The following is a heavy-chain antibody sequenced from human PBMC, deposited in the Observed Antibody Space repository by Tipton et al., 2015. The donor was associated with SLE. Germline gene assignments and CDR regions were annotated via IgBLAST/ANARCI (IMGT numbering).Heavy chain of an antibody. J-gene: IGHJ3*02. CDR3: ARGDFNEMGAFDI. Sequence: SLRLSCAASGFTFSTYVMHWVRQAPGKGLEWVAIIWFDGSFIYYADSVKGRFTISRDNSKNTLYLQMNSLRAEDTAVYYCARGDFNEMGAFDIWGQGTMVTVSS. V-gene: IGHV3-33*01. CDR2: IWFDGSFI. D-gene: IGHD3-16*01. CDR1: GFTFSTYV.